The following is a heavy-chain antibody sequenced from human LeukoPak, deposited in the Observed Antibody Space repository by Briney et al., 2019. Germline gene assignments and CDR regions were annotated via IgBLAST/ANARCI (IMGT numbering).Heavy chain of an antibody. CDR3: ARRRSTGNHCSSTSCYAGDYYYYGMDV. CDR2: IIPIFGTA. D-gene: IGHD2-2*01. Sequence: SVKVSCKASGGTFGSYAISWVRQAPGQGLEWMGGIIPIFGTANYAQKFQGRVTITAGESTSTAYMELSSLRSEDTAVYYCARRRSTGNHCSSTSCYAGDYYYYGMDVWGQGTTVTVSS. V-gene: IGHV1-69*01. J-gene: IGHJ6*02. CDR1: GGTFGSYA.